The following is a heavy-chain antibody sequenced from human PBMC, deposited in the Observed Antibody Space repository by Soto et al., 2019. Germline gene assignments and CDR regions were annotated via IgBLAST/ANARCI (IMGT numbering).Heavy chain of an antibody. CDR2: IGIYANT. CDR3: AKESTVGSPGDYFDS. D-gene: IGHD1-26*01. Sequence: EVELLESGGDLVQPGGSLRLSCAASGFTFSSYDINWVRQAPGKGLEWVSAIGIYANTYYAGSVKGRFTISRDDSKNTGYLPLDSLRVDDTAVYYCAKESTVGSPGDYFDSWGQGTLVTVSS. J-gene: IGHJ4*02. CDR1: GFTFSSYD. V-gene: IGHV3-23*01.